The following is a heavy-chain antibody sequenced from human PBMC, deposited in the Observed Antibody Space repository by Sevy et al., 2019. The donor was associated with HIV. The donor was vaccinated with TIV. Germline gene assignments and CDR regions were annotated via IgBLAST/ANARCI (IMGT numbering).Heavy chain of an antibody. V-gene: IGHV4-59*13. J-gene: IGHJ4*02. Sequence: SETLSLTCTVSGGSISSYYWSWIRQPPGKGLEWIGYIYYSGSTNYNPSLKSRVTISVDTSKNQFSLKLSSVTAADTAVYYCARAPDNYYDSSGLGGPFDYWGQGTLVTVPS. CDR1: GGSISSYY. CDR3: ARAPDNYYDSSGLGGPFDY. D-gene: IGHD3-22*01. CDR2: IYYSGST.